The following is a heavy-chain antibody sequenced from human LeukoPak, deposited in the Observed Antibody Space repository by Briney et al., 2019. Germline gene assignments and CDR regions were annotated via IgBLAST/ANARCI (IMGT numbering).Heavy chain of an antibody. CDR3: ASYNEGVDY. CDR2: IYNSGST. D-gene: IGHD1-1*01. Sequence: SETLSLTCTVSGGSISSHYWSWIRQPPGKGLEWIGYIYNSGSTNYNPSLKSRVTISVDTSKNQFALKLSSVTAADTAVYYCASYNEGVDYWGQGTLVTVSS. CDR1: GGSISSHY. V-gene: IGHV4-59*08. J-gene: IGHJ4*02.